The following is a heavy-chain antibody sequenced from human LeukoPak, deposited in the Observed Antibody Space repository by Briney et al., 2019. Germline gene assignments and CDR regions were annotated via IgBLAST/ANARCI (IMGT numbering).Heavy chain of an antibody. J-gene: IGHJ4*02. CDR1: GLTFSSND. D-gene: IGHD3-10*01. CDR2: ISGSGNRS. CDR3: AKGGGSWYFDY. Sequence: GGSLKLSCAASGLTFSSNDMTWVGQGPGQGLEWVSSISGSGNRSYYADSVRGRFTISRDRSKNTLYLQMNRLGAEDTAVYYCAKGGGSWYFDYWGQGNLVTVSS. V-gene: IGHV3-23*01.